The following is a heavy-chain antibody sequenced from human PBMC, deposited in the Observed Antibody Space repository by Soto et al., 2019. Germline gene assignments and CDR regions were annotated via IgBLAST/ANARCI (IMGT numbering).Heavy chain of an antibody. CDR1: GYTFTSYA. CDR2: INAGNGNT. D-gene: IGHD3-22*01. J-gene: IGHJ5*02. V-gene: IGHV1-3*01. Sequence: ASVKVSFKASGYTFTSYAMHWVRQAPGQRLEWMGWINAGNGNTKYSQKFQGRVTITRDTSASTAYMELSSLRSEDTAVYYCARDSGGYYYDSSGYPNWFDTWGQGTLVTVSS. CDR3: ARDSGGYYYDSSGYPNWFDT.